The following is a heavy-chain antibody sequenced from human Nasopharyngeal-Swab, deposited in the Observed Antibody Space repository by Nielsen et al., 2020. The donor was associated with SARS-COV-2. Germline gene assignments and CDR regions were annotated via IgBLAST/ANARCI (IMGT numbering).Heavy chain of an antibody. CDR2: ISYDGSNK. Sequence: GRSLRLSCAASGFPFSSYTMHWVRQAPGKGLEWVAVISYDGSNKYCADSVKGRLTIPSDISKNTLYQQMNSLRAEDTAVFYCASTPLDSSGYYYAFHCWGRRTLVTVSS. CDR3: ASTPLDSSGYYYAFHC. CDR1: GFPFSSYT. D-gene: IGHD3-22*01. V-gene: IGHV3-30-3*01. J-gene: IGHJ4*02.